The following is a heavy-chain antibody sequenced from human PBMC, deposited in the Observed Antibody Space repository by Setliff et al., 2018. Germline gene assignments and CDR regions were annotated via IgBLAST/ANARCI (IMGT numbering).Heavy chain of an antibody. CDR1: GDSISSGSYY. J-gene: IGHJ4*02. CDR3: ARVADGSGSFYLGFDY. D-gene: IGHD3-10*01. CDR2: IFHSGST. V-gene: IGHV4-31*03. Sequence: SETLSLTCTVSGDSISSGSYYWNWIRQHPEKGLEWLGYIFHSGSTHNSSLKSRITISIDTSKNHFSLELNSVTAADSAVYYCARVADGSGSFYLGFDYWGQGVLVTVSS.